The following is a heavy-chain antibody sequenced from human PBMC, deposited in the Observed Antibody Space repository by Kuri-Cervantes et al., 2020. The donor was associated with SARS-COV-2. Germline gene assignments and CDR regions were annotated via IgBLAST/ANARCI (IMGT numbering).Heavy chain of an antibody. CDR2: ISYDGSNK. D-gene: IGHD2-2*01. V-gene: IGHV3-30*04. CDR3: ARRGRYCSSTSCYAHDY. Sequence: GESLKISCAASGFTFSSYAMHWVRQAPGKGLEWVAVISYDGSNKYYADSVKGRFTISRDNSKNTLYLQMNSLRAEDTAVYYCARRGRYCSSTSCYAHDYWGQGTLVTVSS. CDR1: GFTFSSYA. J-gene: IGHJ4*02.